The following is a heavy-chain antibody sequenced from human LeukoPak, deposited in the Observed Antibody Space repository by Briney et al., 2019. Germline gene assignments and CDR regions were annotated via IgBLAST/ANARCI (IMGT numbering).Heavy chain of an antibody. CDR1: GLTFSNYW. D-gene: IGHD3-22*01. V-gene: IGHV3-74*01. CDR3: ALAYYYDSSEDY. Sequence: GGSLRLSCAASGLTFSNYWIHWVRQAPGEGLVWVSRINTDGTTTSYADSVKGRFTISRDNSKNTLYLQMNSLRAEDTAVYYCALAYYYDSSEDYWGQGTLVTVSS. J-gene: IGHJ4*02. CDR2: INTDGTTT.